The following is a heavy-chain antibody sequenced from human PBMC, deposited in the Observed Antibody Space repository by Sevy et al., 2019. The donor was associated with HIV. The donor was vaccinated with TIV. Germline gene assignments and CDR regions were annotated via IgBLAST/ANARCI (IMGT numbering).Heavy chain of an antibody. CDR1: GFTFSEAW. D-gene: IGHD1-7*01. V-gene: IGHV3-15*01. CDR3: AAGTGTSDFDY. Sequence: GGSLRLSCAASGFTFSEAWMSWVRQAPGKGLEWVGRIKSKTDAATRDFAAPVRGRFSISRDDSANMVYLVMNNLKPEDTGVYYCAAGTGTSDFDYWGQGTLVTVSS. CDR2: IKSKTDAATR. J-gene: IGHJ4*02.